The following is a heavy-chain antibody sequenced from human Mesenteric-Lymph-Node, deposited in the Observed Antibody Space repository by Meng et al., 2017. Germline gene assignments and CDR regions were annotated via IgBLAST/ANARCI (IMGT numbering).Heavy chain of an antibody. Sequence: GESLKISCAASGFTFNSYRMNWVRQTPGKGLEWVSSITSDSGYIYYVDSVKGRFTISRDNAKDSLYLHMSSLRAEDTGVYYCVAGYNYGDYWGHGALVTVSS. CDR2: ITSDSGYI. CDR1: GFTFNSYR. CDR3: VAGYNYGDY. D-gene: IGHD5-18*01. J-gene: IGHJ4*01. V-gene: IGHV3-21*01.